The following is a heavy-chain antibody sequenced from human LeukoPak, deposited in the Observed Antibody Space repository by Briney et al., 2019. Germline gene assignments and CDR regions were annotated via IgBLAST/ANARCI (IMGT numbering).Heavy chain of an antibody. CDR3: HYDFWSGYYVFDY. J-gene: IGHJ4*02. D-gene: IGHD3-3*01. V-gene: IGHV3-23*01. CDR2: ISSSGDLT. Sequence: GGSLRLSCAASTFTFNSYAVSWVRQAPGKGLEWISAISSSGDLTFYADSVKGRFTISRDNSKNMLYLQMDSLRAEDTVVYYCHYDFWSGYYVFDYWGQGTLVTVSS. CDR1: TFTFNSYA.